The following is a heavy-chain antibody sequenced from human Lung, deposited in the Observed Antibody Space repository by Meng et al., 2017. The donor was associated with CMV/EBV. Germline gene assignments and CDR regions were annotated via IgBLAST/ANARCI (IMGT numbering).Heavy chain of an antibody. J-gene: IGHJ4*02. CDR2: IVGAGGKT. CDR1: GFKFDSYA. Sequence: SCAASGFKFDSYAMSWVRQAPGKGLEWVAAIVGAGGKTHYADSVRGRFTISRDNFKNTLYLEMDSLRGENTAVYYCAKDRRFGHDILTVLDYWGQGPLVTVSS. CDR3: AKDRRFGHDILTVLDY. V-gene: IGHV3-23*01. D-gene: IGHD3-9*01.